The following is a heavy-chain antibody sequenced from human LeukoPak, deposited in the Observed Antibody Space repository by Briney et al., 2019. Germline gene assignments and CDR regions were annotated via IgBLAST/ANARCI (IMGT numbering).Heavy chain of an antibody. CDR1: GYTFTGYY. J-gene: IGHJ1*01. D-gene: IGHD3-10*01. Sequence: ASVKVSCKASGYTFTGYYMHGGRQAPGQGVEWMGWINPKSGGTNYAQKFQGRVTMTRDTSISTAYMELSRLRSDDTAVYYCASMVRGVIIRDSSGYYDEYFQHWGQGTLVTVSS. CDR3: ASMVRGVIIRDSSGYYDEYFQH. CDR2: INPKSGGT. V-gene: IGHV1-2*02.